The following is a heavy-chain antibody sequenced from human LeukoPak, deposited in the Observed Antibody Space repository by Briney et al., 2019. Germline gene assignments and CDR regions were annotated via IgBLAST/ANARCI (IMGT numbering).Heavy chain of an antibody. V-gene: IGHV3-53*01. CDR3: ARAQQLAEFDY. CDR2: IYSGGST. Sequence: GGSLRLSCAASGVTVSSNYMSWVRQAPGKGLEWVSVIYSGGSTYYADSVKGRFTISRDNSKNTLYLQMNSLRAEDTAVYYCARAQQLAEFDYWGQGTLVTVSS. J-gene: IGHJ4*02. D-gene: IGHD6-13*01. CDR1: GVTVSSNY.